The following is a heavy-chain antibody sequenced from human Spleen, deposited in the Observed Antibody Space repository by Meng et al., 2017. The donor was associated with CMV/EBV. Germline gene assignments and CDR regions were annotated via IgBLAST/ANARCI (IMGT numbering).Heavy chain of an antibody. J-gene: IGHJ6*02. CDR1: GLNFKIYG. V-gene: IGHV3-30*02. CDR3: VKGFPGDCYPFCYYFSHGMDV. CDR2: IRYDEKTK. Sequence: GGSLRLSCATSGLNFKIYGMHWVRQLPGKGLEWVAFIRYDEKTKYYADSVKGRFTISRDNSKNTLYLQMNSLTVEDTAVYYCVKGFPGDCYPFCYYFSHGMDVWGQGTTVTVSS. D-gene: IGHD2-21*01.